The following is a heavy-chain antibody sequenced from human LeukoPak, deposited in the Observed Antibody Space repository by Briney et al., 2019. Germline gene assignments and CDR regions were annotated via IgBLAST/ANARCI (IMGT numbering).Heavy chain of an antibody. V-gene: IGHV3-23*01. CDR1: GFTFSSNA. J-gene: IGHJ6*03. CDR2: ISGSGAGT. D-gene: IGHD3-22*01. CDR3: ATYHYDSSGYYPYYYYYMDV. Sequence: PGGSLRLSCAASGFTFSSNAMSWVRQAPGKGLEWVSAISGSGAGTYYADSVKGRFTISRDNSENTLYLQMNSLRGEDTAVYYCATYHYDSSGYYPYYYYYMDVWGKGTTVIVSS.